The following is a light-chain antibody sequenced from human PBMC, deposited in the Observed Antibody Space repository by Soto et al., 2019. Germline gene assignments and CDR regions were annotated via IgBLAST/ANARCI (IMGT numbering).Light chain of an antibody. CDR2: EVS. Sequence: QSALTQPASVSGSPGQSITIPCTGTSTDIGAYNYVSWYQQHPGKAPKLMIYEVSNRPSGVSNRFSGSKSGNTASLTISGLQAEDEADYYCSSYTTTNTPGVFGTGTKVTVL. CDR3: SSYTTTNTPGV. V-gene: IGLV2-14*01. CDR1: STDIGAYNY. J-gene: IGLJ1*01.